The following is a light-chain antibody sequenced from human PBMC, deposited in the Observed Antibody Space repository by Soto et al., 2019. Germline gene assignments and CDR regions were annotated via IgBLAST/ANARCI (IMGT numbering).Light chain of an antibody. J-gene: IGLJ1*01. CDR1: SSNIGAGYD. V-gene: IGLV1-40*01. Sequence: QSVLTQPPSVSGAPGQRVTISCTGSSSNIGAGYDVHWYQQLPGTAPKLLIYGNSNRLSGVPDRFSGSKSGTSASLAITGLQDEDEADYYCQSYDSSLSEVFGTGTKLTVL. CDR3: QSYDSSLSEV. CDR2: GNS.